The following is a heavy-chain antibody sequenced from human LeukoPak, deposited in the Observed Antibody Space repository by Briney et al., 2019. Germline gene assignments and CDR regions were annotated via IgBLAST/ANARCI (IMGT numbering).Heavy chain of an antibody. CDR3: ARYYYDSSGYYGGSAFDI. J-gene: IGHJ3*02. D-gene: IGHD3-22*01. Sequence: SETLSLTCTVSGYSISSGCYWGWIRQPPGKGLEWIGSIYHSGSTYYNPSLKSRVTISVDTSKNQFSLKLSSVTAADTAVYYCARYYYDSSGYYGGSAFDIWGQGTMVTVSS. V-gene: IGHV4-38-2*02. CDR1: GYSISSGCY. CDR2: IYHSGST.